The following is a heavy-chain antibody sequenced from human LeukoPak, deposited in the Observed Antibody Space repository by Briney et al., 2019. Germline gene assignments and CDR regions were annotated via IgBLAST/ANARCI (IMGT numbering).Heavy chain of an antibody. CDR3: AESSITYGSGNYDSRAFDY. J-gene: IGHJ4*02. D-gene: IGHD3-10*01. V-gene: IGHV3-23*01. CDR1: GFTFSSHA. CDR2: ISGSGGNT. Sequence: GGSLRLSCAASGFTFSSHAMNWVRQAPGKGLEWVSVISGSGGNTYYADSVKGRFTISRDNSKNTLYLQINSLRVDDTAVYYCAESSITYGSGNYDSRAFDYWGQGTLVTVSS.